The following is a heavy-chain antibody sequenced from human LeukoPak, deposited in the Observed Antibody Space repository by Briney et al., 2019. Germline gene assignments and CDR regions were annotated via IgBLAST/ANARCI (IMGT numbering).Heavy chain of an antibody. J-gene: IGHJ4*02. Sequence: ASVTVSCKASGYTFTSNYIHWVRQAPGQGLEWMGMIYPRDGSTSYAQKFQGRVTVTRDTSTSTVHMELSGLRSVDTAVYYCARDQEGFDYWGQGTLVTVSS. CDR1: GYTFTSNY. V-gene: IGHV1-46*01. CDR3: ARDQEGFDY. CDR2: IYPRDGST.